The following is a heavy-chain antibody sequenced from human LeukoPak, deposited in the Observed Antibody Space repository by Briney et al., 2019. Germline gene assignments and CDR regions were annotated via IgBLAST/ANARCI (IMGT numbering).Heavy chain of an antibody. Sequence: GGCLRLSCAAPGFTFSRYWMHWVRQAPGKGLVWVSRIDRDGRSTKYADSVKGRFTSSRDNGKNTLYMQMNSLRAEDTAVYYCARDPDSSRWSSIEYWGQGTLVTVSS. J-gene: IGHJ4*02. CDR2: IDRDGRST. V-gene: IGHV3-74*03. D-gene: IGHD6-19*01. CDR3: ARDPDSSRWSSIEY. CDR1: GFTFSRYW.